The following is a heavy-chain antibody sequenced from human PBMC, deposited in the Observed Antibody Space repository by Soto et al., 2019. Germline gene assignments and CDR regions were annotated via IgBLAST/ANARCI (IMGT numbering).Heavy chain of an antibody. V-gene: IGHV1-69*13. CDR2: IIPIFGTA. CDR1: GGTFSSHA. CDR3: ARTVLMVTPDAFDI. Sequence: SVKVSCKASGGTFSSHAISWVRQAPGQGLEWMGGIIPIFGTANYAQKFQGRVTITADESTSTAYMELSSLRSEDTAVYYCARTVLMVTPDAFDIWGQGTMVTVSS. D-gene: IGHD2-8*01. J-gene: IGHJ3*02.